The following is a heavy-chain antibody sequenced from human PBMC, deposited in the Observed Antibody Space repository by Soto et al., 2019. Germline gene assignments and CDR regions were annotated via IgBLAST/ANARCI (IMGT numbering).Heavy chain of an antibody. V-gene: IGHV3-33*01. D-gene: IGHD5-12*01. Sequence: GGSLRLSCAASGFTFSSYGMHWVRQAPGKGLEWVAVIWYDGSNKYYADSVKGRFTISRDNSKNTLYLQMNSLRAEDTAVYYCARVRDGYNFLDYWGQGTLVTVSS. CDR3: ARVRDGYNFLDY. J-gene: IGHJ4*02. CDR2: IWYDGSNK. CDR1: GFTFSSYG.